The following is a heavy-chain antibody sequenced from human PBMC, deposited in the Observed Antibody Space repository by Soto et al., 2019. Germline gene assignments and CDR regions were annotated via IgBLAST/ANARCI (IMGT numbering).Heavy chain of an antibody. CDR3: GRDGKFSGRATHWFDP. J-gene: IGHJ5*02. D-gene: IGHD5-12*01. CDR1: GGSISNYY. CDR2: IFYSGST. Sequence: SDTLSLTCTVSGGSISNYYWSWIRQPPGKGLEWIGCIFYSGSTNYSPSLRSRVTISVDTSKNQFSLELSSVTAADTAVYYCGRDGKFSGRATHWFDPGGQGILVTVSS. V-gene: IGHV4-59*01.